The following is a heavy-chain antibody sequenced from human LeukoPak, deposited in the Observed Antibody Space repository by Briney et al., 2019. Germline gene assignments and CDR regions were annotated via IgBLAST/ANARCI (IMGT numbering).Heavy chain of an antibody. CDR1: GFTFSSYW. CDR3: ARARYGAAFDI. CDR2: INSDGSST. Sequence: PGGSLRLSCAASGFTFSSYWMHWVRQAPGKGLVWVSRINSDGSSTSYADSVKGRFTISRDNSKNTLYLQMNSLRAEHTAVYYCARARYGAAFDIWGQGTMVTVSS. D-gene: IGHD4-17*01. V-gene: IGHV3-74*01. J-gene: IGHJ3*02.